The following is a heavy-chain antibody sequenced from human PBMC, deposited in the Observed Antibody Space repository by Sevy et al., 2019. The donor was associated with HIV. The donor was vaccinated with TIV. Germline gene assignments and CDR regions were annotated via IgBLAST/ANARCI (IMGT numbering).Heavy chain of an antibody. Sequence: ASVKVSCKVSGYTFTTYHITWVRQAPGQGPECMGRISPHNGDTNYAPKFQGRVTMITDKSTSTAYMELRSLRSDDTAVYYCARAHCSGARCYSLAYWGQGTLVTVSS. J-gene: IGHJ4*02. CDR3: ARAHCSGARCYSLAY. V-gene: IGHV1-18*01. CDR2: ISPHNGDT. CDR1: GYTFTTYH. D-gene: IGHD2-15*01.